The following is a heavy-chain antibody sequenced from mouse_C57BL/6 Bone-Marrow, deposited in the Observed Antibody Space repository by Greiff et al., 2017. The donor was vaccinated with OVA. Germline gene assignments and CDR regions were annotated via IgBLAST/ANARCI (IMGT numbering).Heavy chain of an antibody. V-gene: IGHV1-81*01. CDR3: ARIYSNYWYFDV. J-gene: IGHJ1*03. Sequence: VQLQQSGAELARPGASVKLSCKASGYTFTSYGISWVKQRTGQGLELIGEIYPRSGNTYYNEKFKGKATLTADKSSSTAYMELRSLTSEDSAVYFCARIYSNYWYFDVWGTGTTVTVSS. D-gene: IGHD2-5*01. CDR1: GYTFTSYG. CDR2: IYPRSGNT.